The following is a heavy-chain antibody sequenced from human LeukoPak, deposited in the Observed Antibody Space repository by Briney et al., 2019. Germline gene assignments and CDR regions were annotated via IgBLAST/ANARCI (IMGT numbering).Heavy chain of an antibody. V-gene: IGHV1-2*02. CDR3: ARRDCRSTSCYNANYGLDV. J-gene: IGHJ6*02. CDR2: MNPNSDGT. Sequence: GASVKVSCKASGYMFKGYYIHWVRQAPGQGREWMGWMNPNSDGTNYARKFQGRVTMTRDTSISTAFMELSRLRSDDTAVYYCARRDCRSTSCYNANYGLDVWGQGTTVTVSS. D-gene: IGHD2-2*02. CDR1: GYMFKGYY.